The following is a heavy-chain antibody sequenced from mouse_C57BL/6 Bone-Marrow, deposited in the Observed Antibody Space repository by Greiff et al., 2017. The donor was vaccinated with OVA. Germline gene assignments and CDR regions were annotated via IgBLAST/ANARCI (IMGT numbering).Heavy chain of an antibody. V-gene: IGHV1-81*01. J-gene: IGHJ2*01. CDR2: IYPRSGNT. D-gene: IGHD2-3*01. CDR1: GYTFTSYG. Sequence: QVQLKESGAELVRPGTSVKMSCKASGYTFTSYGISWVKQRTGQGLEWIGEIYPRSGNTYYNEKFKGKATLTADKSSSTAYMELRSLTSEDSAVYFCARDGDGYYDFDYWGQGTTLTVSS. CDR3: ARDGDGYYDFDY.